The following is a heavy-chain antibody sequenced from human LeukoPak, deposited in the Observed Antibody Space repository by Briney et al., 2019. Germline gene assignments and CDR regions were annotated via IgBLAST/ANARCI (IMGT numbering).Heavy chain of an antibody. V-gene: IGHV1-18*01. CDR2: ISAYNGKT. J-gene: IGHJ1*01. CDR1: GYTFISHG. Sequence: ASVKVSCKASGYTFISHGISWVRQAPGQGLEWMGWISAYNGKTNYAQKLQGRITMTTDTSTSTAYMELWSLRSDDTAVYYCARADGWEAAAGTGGIRFQHWGQGTLVTVSS. D-gene: IGHD6-13*01. CDR3: ARADGWEAAAGTGGIRFQH.